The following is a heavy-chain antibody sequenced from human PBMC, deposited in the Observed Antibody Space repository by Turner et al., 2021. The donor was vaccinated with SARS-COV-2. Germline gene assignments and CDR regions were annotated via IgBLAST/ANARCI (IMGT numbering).Heavy chain of an antibody. V-gene: IGHV3-64*01. Sequence: EVQLVESGGGLVQPGWSLRLSCAASGFTFSSYAMHWVRQAPGKGLEYVSAISSNGGSTYYANSGKGRFTISRDNSKNTLYRQMGSLRAEDMAVYYCARDSLGYSYGYLDYWGQGTLVTVS. D-gene: IGHD5-18*01. CDR2: ISSNGGST. CDR3: ARDSLGYSYGYLDY. J-gene: IGHJ4*02. CDR1: GFTFSSYA.